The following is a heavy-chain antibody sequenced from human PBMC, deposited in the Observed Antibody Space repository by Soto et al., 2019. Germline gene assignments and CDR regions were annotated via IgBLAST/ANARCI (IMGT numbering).Heavy chain of an antibody. CDR2: INTYSGQT. CDR1: GYTFTDYG. V-gene: IGHV1-18*01. CDR3: ARAQYAVGEDF. J-gene: IGHJ4*02. D-gene: IGHD2-2*01. Sequence: QVQLVQSGVEVKKPGASVKVSCKASGYTFTDYGVSWVRQAPGQGLEWMGWINTYSGQTNYAQKVQGRVFMTTDTTTGTAYVALRRLNSDDTAVYYCARAQYAVGEDFWGLGTLVTVSS.